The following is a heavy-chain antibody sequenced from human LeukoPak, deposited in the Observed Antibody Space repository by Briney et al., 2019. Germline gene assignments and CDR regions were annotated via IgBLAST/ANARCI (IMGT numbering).Heavy chain of an antibody. Sequence: GASVKVSCKASGGTFSSYAISWVRQAPGQELEWMGRIIPILGIANYAQKFQGRVTITADKSTSTAYMELSSLRSEDTAVYYCARDHSGWYYFDYWGQGTLVTVSS. CDR2: IIPILGIA. V-gene: IGHV1-69*04. CDR1: GGTFSSYA. D-gene: IGHD6-19*01. CDR3: ARDHSGWYYFDY. J-gene: IGHJ4*02.